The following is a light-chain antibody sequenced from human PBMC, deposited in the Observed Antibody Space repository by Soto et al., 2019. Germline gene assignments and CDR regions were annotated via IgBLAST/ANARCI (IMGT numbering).Light chain of an antibody. CDR2: EVS. Sequence: QSALTQPASVSGSPGQSITISCTGTSSDIGGFYYVSWYQHHPGKGPKLMIYEVSYRPSGISDRFSGSKSGNTASLTISGLQPEDDADYYCSSYTTNTTRVFGTGTKVTVL. CDR1: SSDIGGFYY. CDR3: SSYTTNTTRV. V-gene: IGLV2-14*01. J-gene: IGLJ1*01.